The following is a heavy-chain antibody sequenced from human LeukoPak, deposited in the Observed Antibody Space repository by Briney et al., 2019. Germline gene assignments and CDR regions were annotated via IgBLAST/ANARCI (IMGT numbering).Heavy chain of an antibody. CDR1: GGSISSGGYY. D-gene: IGHD6-19*01. V-gene: IGHV4-31*03. Sequence: PSETLSLTCTVSGGSISSGGYYWSWIRQHPGKGLEWIGHIYYSGSTYYNPSLKSRVTISVDTSKNQFSLKLSSVTAADTAVYYCAREQWLAHFDYWGQGTLVTVSS. J-gene: IGHJ4*02. CDR3: AREQWLAHFDY. CDR2: IYYSGST.